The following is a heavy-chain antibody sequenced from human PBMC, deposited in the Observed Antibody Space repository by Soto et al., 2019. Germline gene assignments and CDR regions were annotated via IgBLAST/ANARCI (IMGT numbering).Heavy chain of an antibody. V-gene: IGHV4-59*11. D-gene: IGHD5-12*01. CDR3: ARASWYCEY. Sequence: QVQLQESGPGLVKPSETLSLTCTVSGGSINNHYWSWIRQPPGKGLEWIGYIYYSGTTNYNPSLKGRVTISADTSKNQFSLNLTSLTAADTATYYCARASWYCEYWGQGTLVTVSS. J-gene: IGHJ4*02. CDR2: IYYSGTT. CDR1: GGSINNHY.